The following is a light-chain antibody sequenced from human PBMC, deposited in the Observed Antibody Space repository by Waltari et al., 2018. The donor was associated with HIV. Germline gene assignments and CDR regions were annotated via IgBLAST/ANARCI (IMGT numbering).Light chain of an antibody. CDR2: KNI. V-gene: IGLV1-47*01. CDR3: TGWDASLSEYV. CDR1: YSNIGVDN. Sequence: QSVLTQPPSASGTPGQRVTISCSGSYSNIGVDNDSWYHHLPGPAPILLIYKNIQRPSGVPDRFSGSRSGASAYLAISGLRSEDEADYYCTGWDASLSEYVFGPGTRVTV. J-gene: IGLJ1*01.